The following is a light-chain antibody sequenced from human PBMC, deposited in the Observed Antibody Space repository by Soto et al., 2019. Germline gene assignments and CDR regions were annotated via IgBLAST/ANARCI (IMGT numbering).Light chain of an antibody. CDR3: QQYGDSPT. Sequence: EIVLTQSPGTLSLSPGERATLSCRASQSVRSSYLAWYQQKPGQAPRLLIYGASSRATGIPDRFSGSGSGKDFTLTINRLEPEDLAVYYCQQYGDSPTFGGGTKVEIK. CDR1: QSVRSSY. J-gene: IGKJ4*01. V-gene: IGKV3-20*01. CDR2: GAS.